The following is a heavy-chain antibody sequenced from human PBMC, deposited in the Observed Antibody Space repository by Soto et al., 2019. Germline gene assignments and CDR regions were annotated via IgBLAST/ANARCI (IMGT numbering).Heavy chain of an antibody. CDR3: ARHLPAAGVRGKQFGSFDWYPTTFDF. CDR1: GGSISGFY. V-gene: IGHV4-59*08. CDR2: IHYSGAT. Sequence: SETLSLTCSVSGGSISGFYWSWIRQPPGKGLEWIGYIHYSGATNYNPSLESRVAMSMDRSKGQFSLSLISVTAADTAVYYCARHLPAAGVRGKQFGSFDWYPTTFDFWGQGTLVTVSS. J-gene: IGHJ4*02. D-gene: IGHD3-9*01.